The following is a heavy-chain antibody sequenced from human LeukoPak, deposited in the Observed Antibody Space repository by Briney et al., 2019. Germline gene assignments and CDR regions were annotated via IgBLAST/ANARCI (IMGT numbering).Heavy chain of an antibody. CDR3: ARGSGWYYFDY. CDR2: FHNSGTS. Sequence: SETLSLTCTVSDDSISDYYRGWIRQPPGKGLEWIGYFHNSGTSTYNPSLKSRVTISADTSKNQFSLKLNSLTTADTAVYYCARGSGWYYFDYWGQGTLVTVSS. V-gene: IGHV4-59*01. CDR1: DDSISDYY. J-gene: IGHJ4*02. D-gene: IGHD6-19*01.